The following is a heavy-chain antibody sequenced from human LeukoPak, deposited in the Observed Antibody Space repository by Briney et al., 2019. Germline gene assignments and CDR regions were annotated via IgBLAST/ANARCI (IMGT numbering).Heavy chain of an antibody. CDR2: IIPILGIA. Sequence: ASVKVSCKASGGTFSSYAISWVRQAPGQGLEWMGRIIPILGIANYAQKFQGRVTITADKSTSTAYMELSSLRSEDTAVYYCARDAYGSGSPPAAHNWFDPWGQGTLVTVSS. D-gene: IGHD3-10*01. V-gene: IGHV1-69*04. J-gene: IGHJ5*02. CDR1: GGTFSSYA. CDR3: ARDAYGSGSPPAAHNWFDP.